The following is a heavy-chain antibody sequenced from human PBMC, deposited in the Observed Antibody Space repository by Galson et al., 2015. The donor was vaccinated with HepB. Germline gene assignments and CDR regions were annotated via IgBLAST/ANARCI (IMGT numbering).Heavy chain of an antibody. Sequence: SLRLSCAVSGFTLSHYAMSWVRQAPGKGLEWVSGISDSGGSTDYADSVKGRFTISRDNSKNTLYLQLNSLRADDTALYYCAKDIGFSAGAARRGIDYWGQGTLVTVSS. J-gene: IGHJ4*02. D-gene: IGHD6-6*01. CDR2: ISDSGGST. V-gene: IGHV3-23*01. CDR1: GFTLSHYA. CDR3: AKDIGFSAGAARRGIDY.